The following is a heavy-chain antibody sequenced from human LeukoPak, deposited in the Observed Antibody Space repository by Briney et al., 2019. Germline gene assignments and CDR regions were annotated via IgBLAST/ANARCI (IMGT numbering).Heavy chain of an antibody. CDR2: IKQDGSEK. J-gene: IGHJ6*02. CDR1: GFTFSSYW. CDR3: AREAPPRWLTRDGMDV. Sequence: GGSLRLSCAASGFTFSSYWMSWVRQAPGKGLEWVANIKQDGSEKYYVDSVKGRFTISRDNAKNSLYLQMNSLRAEDTAVYYCAREAPPRWLTRDGMDVWGQGTTVTVSS. D-gene: IGHD6-19*01. V-gene: IGHV3-7*01.